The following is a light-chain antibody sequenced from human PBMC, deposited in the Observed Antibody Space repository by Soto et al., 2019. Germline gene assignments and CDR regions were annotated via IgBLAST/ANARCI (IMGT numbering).Light chain of an antibody. V-gene: IGKV3-20*01. CDR2: GAS. Sequence: EIVLTQSPGTLSLSPGERATLSCRASQSVSSSYLAWYQQKPGQAPRLRIYGASSRATGIPDRFSGSGSGTDFTLTISRLEPEDFAVSCCQQYGSSPPKYTFGKGTKLEIK. J-gene: IGKJ2*01. CDR1: QSVSSSY. CDR3: QQYGSSPPKYT.